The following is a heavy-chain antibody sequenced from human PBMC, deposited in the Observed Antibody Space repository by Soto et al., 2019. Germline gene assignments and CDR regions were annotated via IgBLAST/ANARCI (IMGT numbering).Heavy chain of an antibody. D-gene: IGHD5-18*01. CDR1: GDSVSSSSIA. Sequence: SETLSLTCAISGDSVSSSSIAWNWIRQSPSRGLEWLGRTYYRSKWYTEYAPSVQSQITVNLDTSKNHFSLQLNSVTPEDTAGYFCARGKNSAFDYWGQGVLVTVSS. CDR2: TYYRSKWYT. CDR3: ARGKNSAFDY. V-gene: IGHV6-1*01. J-gene: IGHJ4*02.